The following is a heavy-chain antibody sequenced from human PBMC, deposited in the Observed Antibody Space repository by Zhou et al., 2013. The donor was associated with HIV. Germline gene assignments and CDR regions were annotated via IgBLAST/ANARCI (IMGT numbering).Heavy chain of an antibody. CDR1: GYTFTSYA. J-gene: IGHJ3*01. CDR2: INAGNGNT. Sequence: QVQVVQSGAEVKKPGASVKFSCKASGYTFTSYAMHWVRQAPGQRLEWMGWINAGNGNTKYSQKFQGRVTMTTDRFTSTAYLEMRRLRYDDTAVYFCARAPPPPNYSDGFVVGGSLDVWGRGTKGHCLF. D-gene: IGHD6-19*01. CDR3: ARAPPPPNYSDGFVVGGSLDV. V-gene: IGHV1-3*01.